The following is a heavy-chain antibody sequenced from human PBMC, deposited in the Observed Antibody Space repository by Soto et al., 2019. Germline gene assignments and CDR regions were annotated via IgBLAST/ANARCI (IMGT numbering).Heavy chain of an antibody. Sequence: QVQLVESGGGVVQPGRSLRLSCAASGFTFSSYGMHWVRQAPGKGLEWVAVISYDGSNKYYADSVKDRFTISRDNSTNPLYLPMNSPRGEDPAVYYCAKGGHLGSGNYYSPYYLDYWGQGTLVTVSS. J-gene: IGHJ4*02. V-gene: IGHV3-30*18. CDR3: AKGGHLGSGNYYSPYYLDY. D-gene: IGHD3-10*01. CDR1: GFTFSSYG. CDR2: ISYDGSNK.